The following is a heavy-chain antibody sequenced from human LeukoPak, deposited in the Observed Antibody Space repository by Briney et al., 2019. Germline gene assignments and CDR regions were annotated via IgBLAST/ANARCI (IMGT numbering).Heavy chain of an antibody. D-gene: IGHD2-2*01. CDR1: GFTFSSYA. CDR2: ISYDGSNK. J-gene: IGHJ5*02. CDR3: ARDGRDIVVVPAAIKGNWFDP. Sequence: PGRSLRLSCAASGFTFSSYAMHWVRQAPGKGLEWVAVISYDGSNKYYADSVKGRFTISRDNSKNTLYLQMNSLRAEDTAVYYCARDGRDIVVVPAAIKGNWFDPWGQGTLVTVPS. V-gene: IGHV3-30-3*01.